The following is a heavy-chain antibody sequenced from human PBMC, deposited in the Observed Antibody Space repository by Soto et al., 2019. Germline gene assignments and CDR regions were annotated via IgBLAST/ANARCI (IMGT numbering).Heavy chain of an antibody. V-gene: IGHV4-59*08. D-gene: IGHD6-19*01. CDR3: ARIAVVLNGGFYFDY. CDR1: GGSISSYY. J-gene: IGHJ4*02. CDR2: IYYSGST. Sequence: QVQLQESGPGLVKPSETLSLTCTVSGGSISSYYWSWIRQPPWKGLEWIGYIYYSGSTNYNPSLKSRVTISVDTSKNQFSLKLSSVTAADTAVYYCARIAVVLNGGFYFDYWGQGTLVTVSS.